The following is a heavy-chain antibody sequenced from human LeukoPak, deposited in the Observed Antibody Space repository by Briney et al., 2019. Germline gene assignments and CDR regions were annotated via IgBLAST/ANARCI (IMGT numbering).Heavy chain of an antibody. CDR2: TYYRSKWYN. V-gene: IGHV6-1*01. CDR3: ARQAVAARGLDY. CDR1: GDSVSSNSAA. D-gene: IGHD6-19*01. J-gene: IGHJ4*02. Sequence: SQTLSLTCAISGDSVSSNSAAWNWIRQSPSRGLEWLGRTYYRSKWYNDYAVSVKSRIINNPDTSKNQFSLQLNSVTPGDTAVYYCARQAVAARGLDYWGQGTLVTVSS.